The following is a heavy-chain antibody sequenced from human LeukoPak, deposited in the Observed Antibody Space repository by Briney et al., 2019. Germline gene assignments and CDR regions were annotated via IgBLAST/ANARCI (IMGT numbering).Heavy chain of an antibody. D-gene: IGHD4-17*01. Sequence: GGSLRLSCAASGFTFSSYSVNWVRQAPGKGLEWVSSISSSSSYIYYADSVKGRFTISRDNAKNSLYLQMNSLRAEDTAVYYCARDNGDFGLYYFDYWGQGTLVTVSS. CDR1: GFTFSSYS. CDR3: ARDNGDFGLYYFDY. V-gene: IGHV3-21*01. J-gene: IGHJ4*02. CDR2: ISSSSSYI.